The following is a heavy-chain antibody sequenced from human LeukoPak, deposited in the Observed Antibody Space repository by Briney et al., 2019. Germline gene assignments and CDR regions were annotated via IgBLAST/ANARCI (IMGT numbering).Heavy chain of an antibody. CDR1: GGSISSSSYY. V-gene: IGHV4-39*07. CDR2: IYYSGST. Sequence: PSETLSLTCTVSGGSISSSSYYWGWIRQPPGKGLEWIGSIYYSGSTYYNPSLKSRVTISVDTSKNQFSLKLSSVTAADTAVYYCARKGTTVVTPMVDYWGQGTLVTVSS. CDR3: ARKGTTVVTPMVDY. J-gene: IGHJ4*02. D-gene: IGHD4-23*01.